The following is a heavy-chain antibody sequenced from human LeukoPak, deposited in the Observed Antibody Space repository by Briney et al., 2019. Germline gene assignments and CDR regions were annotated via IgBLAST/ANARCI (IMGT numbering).Heavy chain of an antibody. CDR2: ISSSSSYI. CDR3: ARDDNFYYYYMDV. Sequence: PGGSLRLSCAASGFTFSSYSMNWVRQAPGQGLEWVSSISSSSSYIYYADSVKGRFTISRDNAKNSLYLQMNSLRAEDTAVYYCARDDNFYYYYMDVWGKGTTVTVSS. V-gene: IGHV3-21*01. CDR1: GFTFSSYS. J-gene: IGHJ6*03.